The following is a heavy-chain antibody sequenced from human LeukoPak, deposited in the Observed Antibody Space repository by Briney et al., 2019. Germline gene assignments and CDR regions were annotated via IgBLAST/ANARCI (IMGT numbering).Heavy chain of an antibody. CDR2: IRYDAINK. Sequence: GGSLRLSCAASGFTFSSYGMHWVRQAPGKGLEWVAFIRYDAINKYYADSVKGRFTISRDNSKNTLYLQMNSLRPEDTAVYYCAKEGDYYGSGSYRDGFDIWGQGTRATVSS. CDR3: AKEGDYYGSGSYRDGFDI. CDR1: GFTFSSYG. J-gene: IGHJ3*02. D-gene: IGHD3-10*01. V-gene: IGHV3-30*02.